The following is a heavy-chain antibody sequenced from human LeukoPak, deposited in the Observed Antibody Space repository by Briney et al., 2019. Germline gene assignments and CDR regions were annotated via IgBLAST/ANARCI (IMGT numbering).Heavy chain of an antibody. CDR2: ISAYNGNT. D-gene: IGHD3-22*01. V-gene: IGHV1-18*01. CDR3: ARAYYDSSGYHHYFDY. CDR1: GYTFTSYG. J-gene: IGHJ4*02. Sequence: ASVKVSCKASGYTFTSYGISWMRQAPGQGLEWMGWISAYNGNTNYAQKLQGRVTMTTDTSTSTAYMELRSLRSDDTAVYYCARAYYDSSGYHHYFDYWGQGTLVTVSS.